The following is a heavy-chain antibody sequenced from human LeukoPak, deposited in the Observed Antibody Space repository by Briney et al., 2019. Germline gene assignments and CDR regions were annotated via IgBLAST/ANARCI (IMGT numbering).Heavy chain of an antibody. V-gene: IGHV4-4*02. CDR1: GGSITSTNY. CDR3: SRESGPFSPFGH. Sequence: SGTLSLTCGVSGGSITSTNYWSWVRQPPGQGLEWIGEISLSGYTGFNPSLRSRVTMSLDESKSHLSLSLASVTAVDTAEYYRSRESGPFSPFGHWGQGILVTVTS. CDR2: ISLSGYT. D-gene: IGHD1-26*01. J-gene: IGHJ4*02.